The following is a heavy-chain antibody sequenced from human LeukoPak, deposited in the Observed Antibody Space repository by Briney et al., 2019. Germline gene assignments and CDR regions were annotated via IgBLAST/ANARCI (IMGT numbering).Heavy chain of an antibody. D-gene: IGHD2-8*01. CDR3: ASSPREVYAIKDYYYMDV. Sequence: SETLSLTCTVSGGSISSYYWSWIRQPPGKGLEWIGEINHSGSTNYNPSLKSRVTISVDTSKNQFSLKLSSVTAADTAVYYCASSPREVYAIKDYYYMDVWGKGTTVTVSS. V-gene: IGHV4-34*01. J-gene: IGHJ6*03. CDR1: GGSISSYY. CDR2: INHSGST.